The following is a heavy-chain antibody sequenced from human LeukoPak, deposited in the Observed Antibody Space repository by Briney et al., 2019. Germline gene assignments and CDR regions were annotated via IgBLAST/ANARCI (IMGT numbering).Heavy chain of an antibody. Sequence: ASVKVSCKVSGGTFSSYAISWVRQAPGQGLEWMGGIIPIFGTANYAQKFQGRVTITADESTSTAYMELSSLRSEDTAVYYCADGYSYGFAFDIWGQGTMVTVSS. CDR1: GGTFSSYA. J-gene: IGHJ3*02. CDR3: ADGYSYGFAFDI. D-gene: IGHD5-18*01. V-gene: IGHV1-69*13. CDR2: IIPIFGTA.